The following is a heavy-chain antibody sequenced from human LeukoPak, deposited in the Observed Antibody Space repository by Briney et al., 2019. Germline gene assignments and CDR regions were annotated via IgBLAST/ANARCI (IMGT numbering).Heavy chain of an antibody. J-gene: IGHJ4*02. Sequence: SETLSLTCSVSGYSFTSGHYWGWIRQPPGKGLEWIANIYHTGSAHYNPSLKSRVTISVDTSTNQYSLKLSSVTAADTAVYYCARYCTSTTCILRGFDYWGQGTLVTVSS. V-gene: IGHV4-38-2*01. CDR1: GYSFTSGHY. CDR3: ARYCTSTTCILRGFDY. CDR2: IYHTGSA. D-gene: IGHD2-2*01.